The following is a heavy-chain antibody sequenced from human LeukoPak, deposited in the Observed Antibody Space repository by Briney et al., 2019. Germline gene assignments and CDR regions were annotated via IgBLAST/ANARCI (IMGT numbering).Heavy chain of an antibody. Sequence: GGSLRLSCAASGFTFSSHSMNWVRQAPGKGLEWVSSIDSRSSYIYYADSVKGRFTISRDNAKNSLFLQMNSLRAEDTTVYYCARPREMGSSWPTDYWGQGTLVTVSS. CDR2: IDSRSSYI. J-gene: IGHJ4*02. D-gene: IGHD6-13*01. CDR1: GFTFSSHS. V-gene: IGHV3-21*01. CDR3: ARPREMGSSWPTDY.